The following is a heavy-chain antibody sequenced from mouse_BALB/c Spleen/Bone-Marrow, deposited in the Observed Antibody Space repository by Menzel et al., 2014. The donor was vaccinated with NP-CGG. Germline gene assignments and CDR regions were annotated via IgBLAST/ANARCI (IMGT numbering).Heavy chain of an antibody. CDR2: IDPANGNT. Sequence: VQLQQSGAELVKPGASVKLSCTASGFNIKDTYMHWVKQRPEQGLEWIGRIDPANGNTKYDPKFQGKATITADTSSNTAYLQLSNLTSEDTAVYYCASYYYGSSRFAYWGQGTLVTVSA. CDR3: ASYYYGSSRFAY. D-gene: IGHD1-1*01. V-gene: IGHV14-3*02. CDR1: GFNIKDTY. J-gene: IGHJ3*01.